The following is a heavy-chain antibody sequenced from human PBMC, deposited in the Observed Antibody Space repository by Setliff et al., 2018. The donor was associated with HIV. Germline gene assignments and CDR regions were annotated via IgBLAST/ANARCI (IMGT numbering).Heavy chain of an antibody. V-gene: IGHV4-59*08. CDR3: ARHVSVGPTYYYDS. CDR1: GGSINPYY. Sequence: PSETLSLTCTVSGGSINPYYWIWIRQPPGKRLEWIGFIYYTGSTHYNPSLKSRVSMSLDTSKNQFSLSLSSVTAAGTAIYYCARHVSVGPTYYYDSWGQGTLVTVSS. CDR2: IYYTGST. J-gene: IGHJ4*02. D-gene: IGHD3-3*01.